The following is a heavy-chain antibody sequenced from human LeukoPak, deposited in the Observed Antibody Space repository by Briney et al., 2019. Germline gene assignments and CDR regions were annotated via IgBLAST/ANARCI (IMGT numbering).Heavy chain of an antibody. CDR2: INPSGGST. V-gene: IGHV1-46*01. J-gene: IGHJ3*02. D-gene: IGHD3-22*01. Sequence: ASVKVSCKASGYTFTSYYMHWVRQAPGQGLEWVGIINPSGGSTSYAQKFQGRVTMTRDTSTSTVYMELSSLRSEDTAVYYCARVKLPRPYYYDSSGPLDAFDIWGQGTMVTVSS. CDR3: ARVKLPRPYYYDSSGPLDAFDI. CDR1: GYTFTSYY.